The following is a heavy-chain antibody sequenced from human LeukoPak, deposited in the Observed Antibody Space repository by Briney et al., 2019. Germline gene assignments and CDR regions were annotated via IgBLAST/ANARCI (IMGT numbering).Heavy chain of an antibody. J-gene: IGHJ4*02. D-gene: IGHD1-26*01. CDR3: ARMSGSHIDY. V-gene: IGHV3-33*01. CDR2: IWYDGSKK. Sequence: PGGSLRLSCAASGFTFSSNGMHWVRQAPGKGLEWVAVIWYDGSKKYYADSVEGRFTISRDNSKNTLDLQMDSLRAEDTAVYYCARMSGSHIDYWGQGTLVTVSS. CDR1: GFTFSSNG.